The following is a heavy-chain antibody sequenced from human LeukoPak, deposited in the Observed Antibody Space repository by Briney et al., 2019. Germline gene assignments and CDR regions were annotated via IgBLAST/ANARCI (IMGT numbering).Heavy chain of an antibody. CDR2: IDISGGST. J-gene: IGHJ6*02. V-gene: IGHV3-23*01. CDR3: ARDLHYYVAMDV. CDR1: GFSFSSHA. D-gene: IGHD3-10*02. Sequence: AGGSLRLSCAASGFSFSSHAMCWVRQAPGKGLEWVSSIDISGGSTYYADSVQGRFAISRDNSKNTLFLQLNSPRAEDTALYYCARDLHYYVAMDVWGQGTTVTVSS.